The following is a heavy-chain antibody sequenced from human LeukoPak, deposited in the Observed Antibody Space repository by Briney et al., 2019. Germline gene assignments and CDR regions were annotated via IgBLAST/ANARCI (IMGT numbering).Heavy chain of an antibody. CDR2: ISGSGGST. V-gene: IGHV3-23*01. CDR1: GFTFSSYA. D-gene: IGHD3-22*01. CDR3: AKVRGAVAITFLDY. Sequence: GGSLRLSCAASGFTFSSYAMSWVRQAPGKGPEWVSAISGSGGSTYYADSVKGRFTISRDNSKNTVSLQMNSLRAEDTAVYYCAKVRGAVAITFLDYWGQGTLVTVSS. J-gene: IGHJ4*02.